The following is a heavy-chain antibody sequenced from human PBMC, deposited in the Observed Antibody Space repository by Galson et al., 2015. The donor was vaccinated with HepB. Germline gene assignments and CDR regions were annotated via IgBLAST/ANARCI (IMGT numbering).Heavy chain of an antibody. J-gene: IGHJ4*02. Sequence: SLRLSCAASGFIFNTYGMHWVRQAPGKGLEWVASISKDGSDKKYADSVEGRFTISRDNTKNTLYLQMTNLTVEDTAVYYCAKPLGASQLFDFWGQGTLVTVPS. CDR2: ISKDGSDK. CDR3: AKPLGASQLFDF. D-gene: IGHD1-26*01. CDR1: GFIFNTYG. V-gene: IGHV3-30*18.